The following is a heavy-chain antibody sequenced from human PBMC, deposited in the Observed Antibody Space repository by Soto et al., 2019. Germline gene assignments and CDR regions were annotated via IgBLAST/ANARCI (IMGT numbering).Heavy chain of an antibody. D-gene: IGHD3-22*01. V-gene: IGHV3-15*07. J-gene: IGHJ5*02. CDR3: TRGLFDSSGNKWFDP. Sequence: GGSLRLSCAASGFTFSNAWMNWVRQAPGKGLEWVGRIKSKTDGGTTDYAAPVKGRFTISRDDSKNTLYLQMNSLKTEDTAVYYCTRGLFDSSGNKWFDPWGQGTRVTVAS. CDR1: GFTFSNAW. CDR2: IKSKTDGGTT.